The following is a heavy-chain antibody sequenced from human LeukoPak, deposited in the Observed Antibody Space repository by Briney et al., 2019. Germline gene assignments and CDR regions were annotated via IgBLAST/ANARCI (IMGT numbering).Heavy chain of an antibody. CDR1: GGSISSYY. J-gene: IGHJ4*02. D-gene: IGHD3-22*01. Sequence: KASETLSLTCTVSGGSISSYYWSWIRQPPGKGLEWIGYIYYSGSTNYNPSLKSRVTISVDTSKNQFSLKLSSVTAADTAVYYCARHPYSPSDYYDSSGPPSGFDYWGQGTLVTVSS. V-gene: IGHV4-59*08. CDR3: ARHPYSPSDYYDSSGPPSGFDY. CDR2: IYYSGST.